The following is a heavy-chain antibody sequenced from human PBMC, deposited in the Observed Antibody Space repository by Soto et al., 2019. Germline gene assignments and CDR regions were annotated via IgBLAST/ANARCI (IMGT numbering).Heavy chain of an antibody. CDR1: GFTFSSYA. D-gene: IGHD2-2*01. J-gene: IGHJ6*02. V-gene: IGHV3-23*01. CDR2: ISGSGGST. CDR3: AIDIVVVPAAPHYYGMDV. Sequence: PGGSLRLSCAASGFTFSSYAMSWVRQAPGKGLEWVSAISGSGGSTYYADSVKGRFTISRDNSKNTLYLQMNSLRAEDTAVYYCAIDIVVVPAAPHYYGMDVWGQGTTVTVSS.